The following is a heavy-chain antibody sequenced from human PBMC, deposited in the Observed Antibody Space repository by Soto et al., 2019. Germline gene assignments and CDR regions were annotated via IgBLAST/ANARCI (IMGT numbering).Heavy chain of an antibody. V-gene: IGHV5-51*01. J-gene: IGHJ5*02. Sequence: PGESLKISCKGSGYSFTIYCIGWVLQMPWKGLEWMGIIYPGDSDTRYSPSFQGQVTISADKSISTAYLQWSSLKASDTAMYYCARRAWELPWFDPWGQGTLVTVSS. CDR3: ARRAWELPWFDP. CDR1: GYSFTIYC. CDR2: IYPGDSDT. D-gene: IGHD1-26*01.